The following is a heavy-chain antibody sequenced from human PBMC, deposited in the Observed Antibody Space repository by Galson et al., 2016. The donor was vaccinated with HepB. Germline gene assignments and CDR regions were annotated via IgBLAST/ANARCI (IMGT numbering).Heavy chain of an antibody. V-gene: IGHV6-1*01. D-gene: IGHD3-9*01. Sequence: CAISGDSVSSNSATWNWIRQSPSRGLGWLGRTYYRSNWHYDYAVSVKGRITINPDTSKNQFSLQLNSVTPEDTALYYCARGGYDSIPVWGLGTLVTVSS. CDR2: TYYRSNWHY. CDR3: ARGGYDSIPV. J-gene: IGHJ4*02. CDR1: GDSVSSNSAT.